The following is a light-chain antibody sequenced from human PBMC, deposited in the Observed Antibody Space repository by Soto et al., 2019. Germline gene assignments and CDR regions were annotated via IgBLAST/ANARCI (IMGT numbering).Light chain of an antibody. J-gene: IGKJ3*01. CDR1: QSVSSN. CDR3: QHYGGSFI. Sequence: EIVMTQSPATLSVSPGERATLSCRACQSVSSNLAWYQQKPGQAPRLLIYGASTRATGIPARFSGSGSGTEFTLTISSLQSEEFAVYYCQHYGGSFIFGPGTKVDIK. CDR2: GAS. V-gene: IGKV3-15*01.